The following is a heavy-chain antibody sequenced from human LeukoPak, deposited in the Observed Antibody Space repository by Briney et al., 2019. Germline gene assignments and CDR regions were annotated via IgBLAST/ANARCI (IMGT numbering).Heavy chain of an antibody. V-gene: IGHV3-23*01. CDR1: GFTFDDYD. CDR2: ISGSGGST. Sequence: PGGSLRLSCVASGFTFDDYDMHWVRQLPGKGLEWVSGISGSGGSTYYADSVKGRFTISRDNSKNTLYLQMNSLRAEDTAVYYCAKERYSSSSNYFDYWGQGTLVTVSS. D-gene: IGHD6-6*01. CDR3: AKERYSSSSNYFDY. J-gene: IGHJ4*02.